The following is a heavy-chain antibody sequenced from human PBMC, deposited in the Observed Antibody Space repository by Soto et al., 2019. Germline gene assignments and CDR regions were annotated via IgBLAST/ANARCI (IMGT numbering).Heavy chain of an antibody. D-gene: IGHD6-13*01. V-gene: IGHV4-59*01. CDR1: CGSISSYY. CDR2: IYYSGST. J-gene: IGHJ5*02. CDR3: ARVHHSSSWSYNWFDP. Sequence: SETLSLTCTVSCGSISSYYWSWIQQPPGKGLEWIGYIYYSGSTNYSPSLKSRVTISVDTSKNQFSLKLSSVTAADTAVYYCARVHHSSSWSYNWFDPWGQGTLVTVSS.